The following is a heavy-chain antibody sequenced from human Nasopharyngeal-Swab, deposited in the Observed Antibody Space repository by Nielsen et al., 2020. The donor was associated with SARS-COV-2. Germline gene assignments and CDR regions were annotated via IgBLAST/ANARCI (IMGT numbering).Heavy chain of an antibody. CDR1: GGTFSSYA. J-gene: IGHJ3*02. D-gene: IGHD7-27*01. Sequence: AVKVSCKASGGTFSSYAISWVRQAPGQGLEWMGGIIPILGIANYAQKFQGRVTITADKSTSTAYMELSSLRSDDTAVYYCARDDLTAYDAFDIWGQGTMVTVSS. CDR2: IIPILGIA. CDR3: ARDDLTAYDAFDI. V-gene: IGHV1-69*10.